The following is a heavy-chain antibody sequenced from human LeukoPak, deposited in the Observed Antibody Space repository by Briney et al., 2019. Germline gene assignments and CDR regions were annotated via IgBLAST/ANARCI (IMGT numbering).Heavy chain of an antibody. J-gene: IGHJ4*02. CDR1: GDFISSYY. Sequence: SETLSLTCTVSGDFISSYYWTWIRQPAGKGLEWIGRISTGGSTNHNPSLKSRVTMSVDTSKSQFSLKLSSVTAADTAVYYCARVTLTRGGSYSVYFDYWGQGTLVTVSS. CDR3: ARVTLTRGGSYSVYFDY. V-gene: IGHV4-4*07. CDR2: ISTGGST. D-gene: IGHD1-26*01.